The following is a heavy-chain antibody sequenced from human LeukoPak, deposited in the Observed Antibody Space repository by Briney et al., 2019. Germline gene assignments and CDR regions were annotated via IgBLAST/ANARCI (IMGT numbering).Heavy chain of an antibody. CDR3: ERSRFGELLLDAFDI. CDR1: GFTFDDFS. V-gene: IGHV3-66*01. D-gene: IGHD3-10*02. Sequence: GGSLRLSCTASGFTFDDFSIHWVRQTPGKGLEWVSVIYSGGSTYYADSVKGRFTISRDNSKNTLYLQMNSLRAEDTAVYYCERSRFGELLLDAFDIWGQGTMVTVSS. J-gene: IGHJ3*02. CDR2: IYSGGST.